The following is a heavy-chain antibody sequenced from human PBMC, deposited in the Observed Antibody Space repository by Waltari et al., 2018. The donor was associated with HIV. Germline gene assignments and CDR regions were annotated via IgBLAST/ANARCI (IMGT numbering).Heavy chain of an antibody. CDR3: VRAQDGLDHYLDY. V-gene: IGHV4-38-2*02. D-gene: IGHD1-1*01. CDR2: IFPSGST. J-gene: IGHJ4*02. Sequence: QVQLQESGPGLVKPSETLSLTCTVSGYSISSGYYWAWIRQPPGKGPEWVGSIFPSGSTYYNPFLKIRVTISVDTSKNQFSLKMTSVTAADTAVYYCVRAQDGLDHYLDYWGQGTLVTVSS. CDR1: GYSISSGYY.